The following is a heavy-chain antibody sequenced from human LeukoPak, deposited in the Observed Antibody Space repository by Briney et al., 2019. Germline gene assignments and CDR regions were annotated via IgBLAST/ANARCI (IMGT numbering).Heavy chain of an antibody. CDR1: GFTVSSSY. J-gene: IGHJ3*02. V-gene: IGHV3-7*01. CDR2: IKEDESEK. Sequence: GGSLRLSCAASGFTVSSSYMSWVRQAPGKGLEWVANIKEDESEKYYVDAVKGRFTISRDNAKNSVFLQMNSLRVEDTAVYYCARGVYAFDIWGQGTMVTVSS. CDR3: ARGVYAFDI. D-gene: IGHD5/OR15-5a*01.